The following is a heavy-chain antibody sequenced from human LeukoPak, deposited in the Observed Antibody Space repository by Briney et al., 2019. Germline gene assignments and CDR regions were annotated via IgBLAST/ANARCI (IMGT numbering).Heavy chain of an antibody. CDR1: GGSISSGGYY. J-gene: IGHJ2*01. D-gene: IGHD2-2*01. Sequence: SETLSLTCTVSGGSISSGGYYWSWIRQPPGKGLEWIGYIYHSGSTYYNPSLKSRVTISVDRSKNQFSLKLSSVTAADTAVYYCARPPPRYCSSTSCPPYWYFDLWGRGTLVTVSS. V-gene: IGHV4-30-2*01. CDR3: ARPPPRYCSSTSCPPYWYFDL. CDR2: IYHSGST.